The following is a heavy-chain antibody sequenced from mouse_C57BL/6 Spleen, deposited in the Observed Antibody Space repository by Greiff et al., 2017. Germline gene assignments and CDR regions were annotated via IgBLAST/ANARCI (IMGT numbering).Heavy chain of an antibody. V-gene: IGHV8-8*01. Sequence: QVQLKESGPGILQPSQTLSLTCSFSGFSLSTFGMGVGWIRQPSGKGLEWLAHIWWDDDKYYNPALKSPLTISKDTSKNQVFLKIANVDTADTATYYCARIGHYYGSSYGWFAYWGQGTLVTVSA. CDR1: GFSLSTFGMG. CDR2: IWWDDDK. D-gene: IGHD1-1*01. CDR3: ARIGHYYGSSYGWFAY. J-gene: IGHJ3*01.